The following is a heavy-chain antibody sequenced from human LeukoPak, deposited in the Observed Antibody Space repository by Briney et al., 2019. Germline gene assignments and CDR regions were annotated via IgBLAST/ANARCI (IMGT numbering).Heavy chain of an antibody. CDR3: ARQYSSGWSYCYGLDV. CDR2: TYYRSKWSN. V-gene: IGHV6-1*01. CDR1: GDSVSSNSAA. Sequence: SQTLSLTCAISGDSVSSNSAAWNWIRQSPSRGLEWLGRTYYRSKWSNDYAVSVKSRITINPDTSKNQVSLQLNSVTPEDTAVYYCARQYSSGWSYCYGLDVWGQGTTVTVSS. J-gene: IGHJ6*02. D-gene: IGHD6-19*01.